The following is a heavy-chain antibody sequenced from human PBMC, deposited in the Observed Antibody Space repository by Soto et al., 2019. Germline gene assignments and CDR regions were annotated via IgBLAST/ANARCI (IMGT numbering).Heavy chain of an antibody. Sequence: QVQLVQSGAEVKKPGASVKVSCKASGYTFTSYGISWVRQAPGQGLEWMGWISAYNGNTNYAQKLQGRVTMTTDTSTSTAYMELRSLRSDDTAVYYCARDMVDWEESSSSVFMDVWGQGTTVTVSS. J-gene: IGHJ6*02. CDR3: ARDMVDWEESSSSVFMDV. D-gene: IGHD6-6*01. CDR1: GYTFTSYG. V-gene: IGHV1-18*04. CDR2: ISAYNGNT.